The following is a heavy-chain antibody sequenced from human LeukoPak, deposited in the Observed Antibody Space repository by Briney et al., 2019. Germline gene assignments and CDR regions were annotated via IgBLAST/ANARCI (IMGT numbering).Heavy chain of an antibody. CDR3: ARSTTHPYYNYMDV. J-gene: IGHJ6*03. V-gene: IGHV3-74*01. D-gene: IGHD4-17*01. CDR1: GFIFSNYG. CDR2: INSDGSTT. Sequence: GGSLRLSCTTSGFIFSNYGMHWVRQAPGEGLVWVSRINSDGSTTTYADSVKGRFTISRDNAKNTLYLQMNSLRVEDTAVYYCARSTTHPYYNYMDVWGKGTTVTLSS.